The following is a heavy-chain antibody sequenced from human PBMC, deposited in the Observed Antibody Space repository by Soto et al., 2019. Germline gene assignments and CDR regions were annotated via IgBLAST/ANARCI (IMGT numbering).Heavy chain of an antibody. J-gene: IGHJ6*02. Sequence: SETLSLTCTVSGGSISSSGYYWGWIRQPPGKGLEWIGSIYYSGSTYYNPSLKSRVTISVNTSKNQFSLKLSSVNAADTAVYYCARHQTTVTTFYYYYGMDVWGQGTTVTVSS. CDR2: IYYSGST. CDR1: GGSISSSGYY. CDR3: ARHQTTVTTFYYYYGMDV. V-gene: IGHV4-39*01. D-gene: IGHD4-17*01.